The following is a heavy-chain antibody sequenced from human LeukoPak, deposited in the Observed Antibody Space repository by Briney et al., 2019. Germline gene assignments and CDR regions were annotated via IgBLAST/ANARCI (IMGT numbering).Heavy chain of an antibody. J-gene: IGHJ6*02. CDR3: ARGDCSSTSCYGYYYYYGMDV. CDR2: ISSSSSYT. V-gene: IGHV3-11*06. CDR1: GFTFSDYY. D-gene: IGHD2-2*01. Sequence: GGSLRLSCAASGFTFSDYYMSWIRQAPGKGLEWVSYISSSSSYTNYADSVKGRFTISRDNAKNSLYLQMNSLRAEDTAVYYCARGDCSSTSCYGYYYYYGMDVWGQGTTVTVSS.